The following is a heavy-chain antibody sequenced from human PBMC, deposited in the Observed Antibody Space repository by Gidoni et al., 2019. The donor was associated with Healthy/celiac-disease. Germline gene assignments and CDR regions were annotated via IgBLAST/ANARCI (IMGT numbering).Heavy chain of an antibody. CDR1: GFTFSSYW. CDR3: ARDRMVTTVTALGY. V-gene: IGHV3-7*03. Sequence: EVQLVESGGGLVQPGGSLRLSCAAPGFTFSSYWMSWVRQAPGKGLEWVANIKQDGSEQYYVDSVKGRFTISRDNAKNSLYLQMNSLRAEDTAVYYCARDRMVTTVTALGYWGQGTLVTVSS. D-gene: IGHD4-17*01. J-gene: IGHJ4*02. CDR2: IKQDGSEQ.